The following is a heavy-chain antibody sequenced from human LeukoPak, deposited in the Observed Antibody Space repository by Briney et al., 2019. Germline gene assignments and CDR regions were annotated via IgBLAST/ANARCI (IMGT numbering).Heavy chain of an antibody. V-gene: IGHV4-39*01. D-gene: IGHD4-23*01. CDR3: ARRGYGGFLDWFDP. CDR2: IYYSGST. J-gene: IGHJ5*02. Sequence: PSETLSLTCTVSGGSISSSTHYWGWLRQPPGKGLEWIVSIYYSGSTYYNPSLKSRVSISVDTSKNQFSLKLSSVTAADTAVYYCARRGYGGFLDWFDPWGQGILVTGSS. CDR1: GGSISSSTHY.